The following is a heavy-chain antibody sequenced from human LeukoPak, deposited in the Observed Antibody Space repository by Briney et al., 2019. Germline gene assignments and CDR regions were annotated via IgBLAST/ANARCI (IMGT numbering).Heavy chain of an antibody. CDR2: ISGSGGST. CDR1: AFTFISYA. CDR3: AKDRLVRGNSGFDY. J-gene: IGHJ4*02. V-gene: IGHV3-23*01. Sequence: GASLRLSCAPSAFTFISYAMSWVPQAPGKGLECGSAISGSGGSTYYADSVKGRFTISRDNSKNTLYLQMNSLRAEDTAVYYCAKDRLVRGNSGFDYWGQVTLVTVSS. D-gene: IGHD4-23*01.